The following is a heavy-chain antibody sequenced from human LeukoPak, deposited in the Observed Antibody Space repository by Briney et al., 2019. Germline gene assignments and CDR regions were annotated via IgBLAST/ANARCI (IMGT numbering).Heavy chain of an antibody. Sequence: SETLSLTCTVAGGSISSCYWSWIRQHPGKGPEWIGYIYYSGRTNYNPSLKSRVTISVDTSKNQFSLKLSSVTAADTAVYYCARHMQELVRFDYWGQGTLVTVSS. V-gene: IGHV4-59*08. CDR1: GGSISSCY. D-gene: IGHD6-13*01. CDR3: ARHMQELVRFDY. CDR2: IYYSGRT. J-gene: IGHJ4*02.